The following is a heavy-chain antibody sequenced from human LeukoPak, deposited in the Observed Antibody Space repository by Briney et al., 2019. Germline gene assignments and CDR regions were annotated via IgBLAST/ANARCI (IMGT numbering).Heavy chain of an antibody. CDR3: ARDTGHCGGDCYPEYFQH. D-gene: IGHD2-21*02. CDR2: INPSGGST. Sequence: GASVKVSCKASGYTFTSYYMHWVRQAPRQGLEWMGIINPSGGSTSYAQKFQGRVTMTRDTSTSTVYMEPSSLRSEDTAVYYCARDTGHCGGDCYPEYFQHWGQGTLVNVSS. V-gene: IGHV1-46*01. J-gene: IGHJ1*01. CDR1: GYTFTSYY.